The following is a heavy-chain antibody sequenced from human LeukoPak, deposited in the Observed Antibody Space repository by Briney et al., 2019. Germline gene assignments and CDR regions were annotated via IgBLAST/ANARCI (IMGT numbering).Heavy chain of an antibody. V-gene: IGHV3-23*01. Sequence: GGSLRLSCAASGFTFSNYAMSWVRQAPGKGLEWVSSISGSGDIYYADSVKGRFTISRDDPRSTLYLRMNSLRVEDTAVYFCARDDEGDCSSTRCYKWFDPWGQGTLVTVSS. CDR1: GFTFSNYA. CDR2: ISGSGDI. D-gene: IGHD2-2*02. J-gene: IGHJ5*02. CDR3: ARDDEGDCSSTRCYKWFDP.